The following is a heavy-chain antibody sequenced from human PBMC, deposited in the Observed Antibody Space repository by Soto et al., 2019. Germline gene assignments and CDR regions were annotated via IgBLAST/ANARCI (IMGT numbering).Heavy chain of an antibody. Sequence: ASVKVSCKAAGGTFSSDASSWVRQAPGQGLEWMGGIIPIFGTANYAQKFQGRVTITADECTSTAYMELSSLRCEDTAVYYCSRAYDCYDSSGYYLDYWGQGSLVTVSS. J-gene: IGHJ4*02. V-gene: IGHV1-69*13. CDR1: GGTFSSDA. CDR3: SRAYDCYDSSGYYLDY. D-gene: IGHD3-22*01. CDR2: IIPIFGTA.